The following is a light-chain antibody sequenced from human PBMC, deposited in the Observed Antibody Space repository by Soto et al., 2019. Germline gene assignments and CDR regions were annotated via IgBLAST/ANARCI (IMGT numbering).Light chain of an antibody. V-gene: IGKV1-5*01. Sequence: DIQMAQSPSSLCASVGDRVTITCRASQNVNKWLAWFQQKPGKVPKLLIFDASTWQTGVPARFGGGGSGTEFTLTISGLQPDDFATYYCQQYNSYSPWTFGPGTKVDI. CDR3: QQYNSYSPWT. CDR2: DAS. CDR1: QNVNKW. J-gene: IGKJ1*01.